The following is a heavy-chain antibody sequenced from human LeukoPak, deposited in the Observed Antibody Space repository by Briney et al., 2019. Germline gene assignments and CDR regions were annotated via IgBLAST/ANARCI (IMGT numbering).Heavy chain of an antibody. D-gene: IGHD1-14*01. J-gene: IGHJ4*02. V-gene: IGHV4-59*01. CDR3: AREGTTHAGVDK. CDR1: GVSISTYY. CDR2: ICSSGST. Sequence: SETLSLTCTVSGVSISTYYWSWIRQPPGKGLEWLGYICSSGSTYYNPSLNSPVTISVHTSKKQFSLKLSSVTAADTAVYYCAREGTTHAGVDKWGQGTLVTVSS.